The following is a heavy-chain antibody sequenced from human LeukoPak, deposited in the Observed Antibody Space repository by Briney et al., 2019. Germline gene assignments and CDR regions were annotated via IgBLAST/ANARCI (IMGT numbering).Heavy chain of an antibody. Sequence: PGGSLRLSCTVSGFTLSSYEMSWIRQAPGKGLEWVSSIDYSGGSSYYADSVKGRFTLPREDSKNTLYLQLNSLRAEDTALYYCATNSGWYGVSWGQGTLVTVSS. V-gene: IGHV3-23*01. CDR1: GFTLSSYE. J-gene: IGHJ4*02. D-gene: IGHD6-19*01. CDR3: ATNSGWYGVS. CDR2: IDYSGGSS.